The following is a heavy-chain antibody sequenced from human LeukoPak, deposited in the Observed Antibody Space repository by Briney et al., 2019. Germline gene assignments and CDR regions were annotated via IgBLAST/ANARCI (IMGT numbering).Heavy chain of an antibody. J-gene: IGHJ4*02. D-gene: IGHD5-12*01. CDR2: ISTYNGNT. CDR1: GYTFTSYG. V-gene: IGHV1-18*01. CDR3: ARGVPDRGYRGYD. Sequence: ASVKVSCKASGYTFTSYGISWVRQAPGQGLEWMGWISTYNGNTNYAQKLQGRATMTTDTSTSTAYMELRSLTFDDTAVYYCARGVPDRGYRGYDWGQGTLVTVSS.